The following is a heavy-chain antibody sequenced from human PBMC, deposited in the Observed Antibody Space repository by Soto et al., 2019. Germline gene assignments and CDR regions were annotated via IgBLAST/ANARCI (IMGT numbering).Heavy chain of an antibody. J-gene: IGHJ3*02. D-gene: IGHD2-8*01. V-gene: IGHV3-30-3*01. CDR3: ARDAIYGTPAFDI. Sequence: GGSLRLSCAASGFTFSSYAMHWVRQAPGKGLEWVAVISYDGSNKYYADSVKGRFTISRDNSKNTLYLQMNSLRAEDTAVYYCARDAIYGTPAFDIWGQGTMVTVSS. CDR2: ISYDGSNK. CDR1: GFTFSSYA.